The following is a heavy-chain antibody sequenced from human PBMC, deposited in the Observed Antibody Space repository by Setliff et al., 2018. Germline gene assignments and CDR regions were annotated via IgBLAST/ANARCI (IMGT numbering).Heavy chain of an antibody. V-gene: IGHV5-51*01. J-gene: IGHJ4*02. CDR2: IYPGDSDT. Sequence: GESLKISCKGSGYSFTNYWIGWVRQMPGKGLEWMGIIYPGDSDTRYSPSFQGQVTISADKPISTAYLQWSSLRAADSAMYYCARRAEEWELLDFWGQGSLVTVSS. D-gene: IGHD1-26*01. CDR3: ARRAEEWELLDF. CDR1: GYSFTNYW.